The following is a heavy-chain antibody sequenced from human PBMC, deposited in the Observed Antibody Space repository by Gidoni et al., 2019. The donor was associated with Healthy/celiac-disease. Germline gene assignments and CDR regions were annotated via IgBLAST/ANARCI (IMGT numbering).Heavy chain of an antibody. V-gene: IGHV3-30*18. Sequence: QVQLVESGGGVVQPGRSLRLSCAASGFTFSRYGMHWVRQAPGKGLEWVAVISYDGSNKYYADSVKGRFTISRDNSKNTLYLQMNSLRAEDTAVYYCAKAPEVVIASPVLYYFDYWGQGTLVTVSS. CDR2: ISYDGSNK. CDR3: AKAPEVVIASPVLYYFDY. D-gene: IGHD2-21*01. J-gene: IGHJ4*02. CDR1: GFTFSRYG.